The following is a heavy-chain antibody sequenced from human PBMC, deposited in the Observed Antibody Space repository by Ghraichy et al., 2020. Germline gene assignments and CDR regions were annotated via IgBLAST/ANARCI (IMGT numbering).Heavy chain of an antibody. J-gene: IGHJ6*02. Sequence: SVKVFCKASGGTFSSYAISWVRQAPGQGLEWMGGIIPIFGTANYAQKFQGRVTITADESTSTAYMELSSLRSEDTAVYYCARPEDFWRGKGYYYYYGMDVWGQGTTVTVSS. CDR3: ARPEDFWRGKGYYYYYGMDV. D-gene: IGHD3-3*01. CDR2: IIPIFGTA. CDR1: GGTFSSYA. V-gene: IGHV1-69*13.